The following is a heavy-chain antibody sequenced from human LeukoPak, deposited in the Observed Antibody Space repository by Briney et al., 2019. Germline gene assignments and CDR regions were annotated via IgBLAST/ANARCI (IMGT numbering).Heavy chain of an antibody. CDR3: ARESYDILTGYYNQFDY. CDR1: GYTFTSYG. D-gene: IGHD3-9*01. Sequence: ASVKVSCKASGYTFTSYGISWVRQAPGQGLEWMGWISAYNGNTNYAQKLQGRVTMTTDTSTSTAYMELRSLRSDDTAVYYCARESYDILTGYYNQFDYWGQGTLVTVSS. V-gene: IGHV1-18*01. J-gene: IGHJ4*02. CDR2: ISAYNGNT.